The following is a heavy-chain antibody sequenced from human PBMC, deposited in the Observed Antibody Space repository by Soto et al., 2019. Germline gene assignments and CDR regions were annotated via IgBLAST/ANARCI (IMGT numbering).Heavy chain of an antibody. V-gene: IGHV1-69*02. CDR3: AADVGGYIYGLARH. CDR1: GDSFSSYT. J-gene: IGHJ4*02. CDR2: IIPTLGIG. Sequence: SVKVSCKASGDSFSSYTFSWVRQAPGQGPEWMGRIIPTLGIGNYAQKFQGRVKLTADKATSTAYMELSSLRSEDTAVYYCAADVGGYIYGLARHWGPGTLVTVSS. D-gene: IGHD4-17*01.